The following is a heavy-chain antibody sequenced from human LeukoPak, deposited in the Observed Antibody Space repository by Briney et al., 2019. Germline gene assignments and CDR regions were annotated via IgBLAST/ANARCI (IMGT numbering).Heavy chain of an antibody. CDR3: ARVLYSSSFSGVGREDAFDI. CDR1: GGSISSYY. Sequence: KPSETLSLTCTVSGGSISSYYWSWIRQPPGKGLEWIGYIYYSGSTNYNPSLKSRVTISVDTSKNQFSLKLSSVTAADTAVYYCARVLYSSSFSGVGREDAFDIWGQGTMVTVSS. V-gene: IGHV4-59*01. J-gene: IGHJ3*02. D-gene: IGHD6-13*01. CDR2: IYYSGST.